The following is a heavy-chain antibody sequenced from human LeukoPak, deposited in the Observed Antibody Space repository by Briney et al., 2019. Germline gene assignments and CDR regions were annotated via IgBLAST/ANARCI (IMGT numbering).Heavy chain of an antibody. J-gene: IGHJ3*02. Sequence: ASVKVSCKASGYTFSGHYVHWVRQAPGQGLEWMGWINPDSGGTNYAQNFQGRATMTRDTSISTAYMELSRLRSDDTAVYYCARYMVRGVINDAFDIWGQGTMVTVSS. CDR2: INPDSGGT. D-gene: IGHD3-10*01. CDR3: ARYMVRGVINDAFDI. V-gene: IGHV1-2*02. CDR1: GYTFSGHY.